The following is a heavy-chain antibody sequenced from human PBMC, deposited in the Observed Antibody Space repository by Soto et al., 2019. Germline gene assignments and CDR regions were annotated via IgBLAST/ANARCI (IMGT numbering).Heavy chain of an antibody. V-gene: IGHV3-23*01. CDR1: GFTFSSYA. J-gene: IGHJ6*02. Sequence: PGGSLRLSCAASGFTFSSYAMSWVRQAPGKGLEWVSAISGSGGSTYYADSVKGRFTISRDNSKNTLYLQMNSLRAEDTAVYYCAKSGPTVTTLQHYYDYYGMDVWGQGTTVTVSS. CDR3: AKSGPTVTTLQHYYDYYGMDV. D-gene: IGHD4-17*01. CDR2: ISGSGGST.